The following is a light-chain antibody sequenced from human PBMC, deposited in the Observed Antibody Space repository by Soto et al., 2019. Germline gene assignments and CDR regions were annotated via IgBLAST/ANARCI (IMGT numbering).Light chain of an antibody. V-gene: IGKV1-5*03. CDR2: KAS. CDR1: QSISSW. J-gene: IGKJ1*01. CDR3: QQFGA. Sequence: DIQMTQSPSTLSASVGDRVTITCRASQSISSWLAWYQQKPGKAPKLLIYKASSLESGVPSRFSGSGSGTEFNLTISSLQPDDFATYYCQQFGAFGQGTKVEIK.